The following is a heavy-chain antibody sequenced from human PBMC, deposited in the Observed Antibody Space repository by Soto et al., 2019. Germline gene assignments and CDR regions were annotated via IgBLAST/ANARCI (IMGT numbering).Heavy chain of an antibody. J-gene: IGHJ4*02. CDR1: GFTFSSYS. Sequence: EVQLVESGGGLVKPGGSLRLSCAASGFTFSSYSMNWVRQAPGKGLEWVSSISSSSSYIYYADSVKGRFTISRDNAKNSLYLQMNSLRAEDTAVYYCARDGPKDNMVRGVITGYYFDYWGQGTLVTVSS. CDR2: ISSSSSYI. D-gene: IGHD3-10*01. CDR3: ARDGPKDNMVRGVITGYYFDY. V-gene: IGHV3-21*01.